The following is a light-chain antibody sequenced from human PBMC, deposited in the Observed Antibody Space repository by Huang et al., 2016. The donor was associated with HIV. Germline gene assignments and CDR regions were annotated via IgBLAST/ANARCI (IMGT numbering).Light chain of an antibody. CDR2: HAS. V-gene: IGKV1-33*01. CDR3: QQYDNLYT. Sequence: SASVGDRVTNTCQASQDIRNYLNWYQQKPGKAPKVLIYHASNLETGVPSRFSGNGSGTDFTFTISSLQPEDIATYYCQQYDNLYTFGQGTKLEIK. CDR1: QDIRNY. J-gene: IGKJ2*01.